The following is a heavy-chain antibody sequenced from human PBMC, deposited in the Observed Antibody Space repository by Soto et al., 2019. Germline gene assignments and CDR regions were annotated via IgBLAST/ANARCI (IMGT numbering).Heavy chain of an antibody. CDR1: GYSFTSYW. J-gene: IGHJ6*02. D-gene: IGHD5-18*01. CDR3: ARSGYSFSADYYGMDV. Sequence: GESLKISCKGSGYSFTSYWIGWVRQMPGKGLEWMGIIYPGDSDTRYSPSFQGQVTTSADKSISTAYLQWSSLKASDTAMYYCARSGYSFSADYYGMDVWGQGTTVTVSS. CDR2: IYPGDSDT. V-gene: IGHV5-51*01.